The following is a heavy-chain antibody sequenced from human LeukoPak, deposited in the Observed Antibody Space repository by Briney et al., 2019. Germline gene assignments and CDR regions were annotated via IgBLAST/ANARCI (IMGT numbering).Heavy chain of an antibody. D-gene: IGHD3-10*01. CDR1: GYTFTTYQ. CDR2: MNPNNGHT. Sequence: ASVKVSCKASGYTFTTYQINWVRQAPGQGLEWMGWMNPNNGHTGYAQKFQGRVTITWNTSITTAYMEISSLISEDTAVYYCAKLGLVRGAYYFDYWGQGTLVTVSS. CDR3: AKLGLVRGAYYFDY. J-gene: IGHJ4*02. V-gene: IGHV1-8*03.